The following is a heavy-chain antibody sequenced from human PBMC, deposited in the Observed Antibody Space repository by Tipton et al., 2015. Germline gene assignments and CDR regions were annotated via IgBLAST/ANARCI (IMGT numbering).Heavy chain of an antibody. J-gene: IGHJ6*02. CDR2: ISGGGDTT. Sequence: SLRLSCAGSGFIFINYAMSWVRQAPGKGLEWVSAISGGGDTTYYPGSVKGRFTISRENAKNSLYLQMNSLRAGDTAVYYCARGGNYYYYGMDVWGQGTTVIVSS. V-gene: IGHV3-13*01. CDR3: ARGGNYYYYGMDV. CDR1: GFIFINYA.